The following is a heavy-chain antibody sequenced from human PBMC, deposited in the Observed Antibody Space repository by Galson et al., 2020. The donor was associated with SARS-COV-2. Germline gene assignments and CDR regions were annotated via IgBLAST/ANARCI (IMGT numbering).Heavy chain of an antibody. Sequence: TGGSLRLSCAAPGSTLSRYGMHWVRQAPGKGLEWVAVISGDGTEKHYADSVKGRFTIARDNSKNMLYLEMNTLRPEDTVVYFCATDSKYGDHLDAFDIWGQGTVVTVSS. V-gene: IGHV3-30*03. J-gene: IGHJ3*02. CDR2: ISGDGTEK. D-gene: IGHD4-17*01. CDR3: ATDSKYGDHLDAFDI. CDR1: GSTLSRYG.